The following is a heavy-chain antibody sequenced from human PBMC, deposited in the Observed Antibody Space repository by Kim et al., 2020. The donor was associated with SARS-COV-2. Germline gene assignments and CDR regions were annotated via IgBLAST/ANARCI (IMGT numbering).Heavy chain of an antibody. CDR2: IYYSGST. D-gene: IGHD3-22*01. Sequence: SETLSLTCTVSGGSISSSSYYWGWIRQPPGKGLEWIGSIYYSGSTYYNPSLNSRGTISVDTSKNQFSLKLSSVTAADTAVYYCARLNYYDSSGYYEFDYWGQGTLVTVSS. CDR3: ARLNYYDSSGYYEFDY. CDR1: GGSISSSSYY. V-gene: IGHV4-39*01. J-gene: IGHJ4*02.